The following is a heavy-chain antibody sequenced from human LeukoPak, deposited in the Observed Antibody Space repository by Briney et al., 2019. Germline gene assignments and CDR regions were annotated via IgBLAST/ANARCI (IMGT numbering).Heavy chain of an antibody. D-gene: IGHD3-10*01. CDR3: ARDGRMVRGEGIDY. CDR2: IYYSGST. CDR1: GGSISSGGYY. V-gene: IGHV4-31*03. Sequence: PSQTLSLTCTVSGGSISSGGYYWSWIRQHPGKGLEWIGYIYYSGSTYYNPSLKSRVTISVDTSKNQFSLKLSSVTAADTAVYYCARDGRMVRGEGIDYWGQGTLVTVST. J-gene: IGHJ4*02.